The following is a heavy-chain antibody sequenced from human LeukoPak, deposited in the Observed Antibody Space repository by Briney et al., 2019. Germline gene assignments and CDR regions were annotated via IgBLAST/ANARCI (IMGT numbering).Heavy chain of an antibody. Sequence: GSLRLSCAASGFTFSSYGMHWVRQAPGKGLEWVAVISYDGSNKYYADSVKGRFTISRDNSKNTLYLQMNSLRAEDTAVYYCAKTSLCSSTSCRYYGMDVWGQGTTVTVSS. CDR3: AKTSLCSSTSCRYYGMDV. V-gene: IGHV3-30*18. J-gene: IGHJ6*02. CDR2: ISYDGSNK. CDR1: GFTFSSYG. D-gene: IGHD2-2*01.